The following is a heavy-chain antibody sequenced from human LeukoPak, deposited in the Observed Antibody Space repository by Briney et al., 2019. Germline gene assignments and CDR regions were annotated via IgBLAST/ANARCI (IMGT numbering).Heavy chain of an antibody. D-gene: IGHD6-13*01. CDR1: GFTFSSYW. CDR2: IYSGGST. J-gene: IGHJ4*02. Sequence: GGSLRLSCAASGFTFSSYWMSWVRQAPGKGLEWVSVIYSGGSTYYADSVKGRFTISRDNSKNTLYLQMNSLRAEDTAVYYCARGGWEDQYSSSWYVDYWGQGTLVTVSS. V-gene: IGHV3-66*01. CDR3: ARGGWEDQYSSSWYVDY.